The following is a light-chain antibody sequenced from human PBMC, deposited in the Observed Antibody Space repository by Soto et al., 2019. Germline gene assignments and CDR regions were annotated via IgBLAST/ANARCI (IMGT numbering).Light chain of an antibody. CDR3: QSYDSSLSAVV. V-gene: IGLV1-40*01. J-gene: IGLJ2*01. Sequence: QSVLTQPPSVSGAPGQRVTISCTGSSSNIGADFDVHWYLHLPGTAPKLLIYGNNNRPSGVSDRFSGSKSGTSASLAITGLQFEDEADYYCQSYDSSLSAVVFGGGTKVTVL. CDR2: GNN. CDR1: SSNIGADFD.